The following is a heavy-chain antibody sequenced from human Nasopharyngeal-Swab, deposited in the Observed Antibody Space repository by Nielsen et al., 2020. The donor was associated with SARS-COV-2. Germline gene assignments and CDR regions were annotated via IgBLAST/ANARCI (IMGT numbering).Heavy chain of an antibody. CDR1: GGSISSSSYY. Sequence: SETLSLTCTVSGGSISSSSYYWGWIRQPPGKGLEWIGSIYYSGSTYYNPSLKSRVTISVDTSKNQFSLKLSSVTAADTAVYYCARGPLPRYCSGGSCYSRYYYYMDVWGKGTTVTVSS. D-gene: IGHD2-15*01. CDR3: ARGPLPRYCSGGSCYSRYYYYMDV. J-gene: IGHJ6*03. V-gene: IGHV4-39*07. CDR2: IYYSGST.